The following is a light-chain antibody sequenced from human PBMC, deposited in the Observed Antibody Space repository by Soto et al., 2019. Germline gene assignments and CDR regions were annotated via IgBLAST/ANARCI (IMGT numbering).Light chain of an antibody. CDR2: EVS. CDR1: SSDVGSYNL. CDR3: CSYAGSSTFHV. Sequence: QSVLTQPASVSESPGRSVTISCTGTSSDVGSYNLVSWYQQHPGKAPKLMIYEVSKRPSGVSNRFSGSKSGNTASLTISGLQAEDEADYYCCSYAGSSTFHVFGTGTKVTVL. J-gene: IGLJ1*01. V-gene: IGLV2-23*02.